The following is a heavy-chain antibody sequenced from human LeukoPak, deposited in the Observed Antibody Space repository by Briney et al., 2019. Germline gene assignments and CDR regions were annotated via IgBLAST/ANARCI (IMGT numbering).Heavy chain of an antibody. J-gene: IGHJ2*01. CDR2: IYTSGSTINNPSLKNT. D-gene: IGHD3-22*01. V-gene: IGHV4-61*02. CDR1: GDSISSGSYY. Sequence: SETLSLTCTVSGDSISSGSYYWTWIRQPAGKGLEWIGRIYTSGSTINNPSLKNTNYNPSLKSRLTMSVDRSKNQFSLKMTSVTAADTAVYYCASEAKYYYPLWYFDLWGRGTLVTVSS. CDR3: ASEAKYYYPLWYFDL.